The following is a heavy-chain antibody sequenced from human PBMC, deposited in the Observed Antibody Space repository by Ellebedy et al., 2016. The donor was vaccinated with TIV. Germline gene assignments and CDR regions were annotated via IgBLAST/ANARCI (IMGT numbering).Heavy chain of an antibody. J-gene: IGHJ4*02. D-gene: IGHD3-9*01. V-gene: IGHV3-30*01. CDR3: ARDRSFYDILTGYSLEEYYFDY. CDR2: ISYDGSNK. Sequence: PGGSLRLSCAASGFTFSSYAMHWVRQAPGKGLEWVAVISYDGSNKYYADSVKGRFTISRDNSKNTLYLQMNSLRAEDTAVYYCARDRSFYDILTGYSLEEYYFDYWGQGTLVTVSS. CDR1: GFTFSSYA.